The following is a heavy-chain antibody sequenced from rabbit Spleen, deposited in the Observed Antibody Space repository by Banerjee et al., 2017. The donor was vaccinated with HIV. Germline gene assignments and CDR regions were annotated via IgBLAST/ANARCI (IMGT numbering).Heavy chain of an antibody. CDR3: ARDLVGVIGWNFYL. Sequence: QEQLVESGGGLVKPGASLTLTCTASGFSFSSSYDMCWVRQAPGKGLEWIGFIYTGNGKNYYASWAKGRFTISKASSTTVTLQLTSLTAADTATYFCARDLVGVIGWNFYLWGPGTLVTVS. V-gene: IGHV1S45*01. J-gene: IGHJ4*01. D-gene: IGHD2-1*01. CDR2: IYTGNGKN. CDR1: GFSFSSSYD.